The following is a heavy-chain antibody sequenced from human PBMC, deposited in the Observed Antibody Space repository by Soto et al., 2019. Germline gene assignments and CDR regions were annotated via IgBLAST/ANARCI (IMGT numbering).Heavy chain of an antibody. CDR2: ITDSGVA. CDR3: ARHKRGLADAFGV. V-gene: IGHV3-23*01. D-gene: IGHD3-10*01. J-gene: IGHJ3*01. Sequence: EEQVLESGGGLVQPGGSLRLSCAVSGFTFSNYAMTWVRQAPGQGLEWVSAITDSGVADYAESVRGRFTISRDNSRNTLYLHISSLRVKDTAMYYCARHKRGLADAFGVWGQGTAVIVSS. CDR1: GFTFSNYA.